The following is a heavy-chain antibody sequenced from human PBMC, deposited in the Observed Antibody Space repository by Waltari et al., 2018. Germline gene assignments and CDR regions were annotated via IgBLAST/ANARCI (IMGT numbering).Heavy chain of an antibody. D-gene: IGHD6-19*01. J-gene: IGHJ6*02. CDR2: IKQDGSEK. CDR1: GFTFSSYW. CDR3: ARVKRYSSGGMDV. Sequence: EVQLVESGGGLVQPGGSLRLPCAASGFTFSSYWMSWVRQAPGKGLEWVANIKQDGSEKYYVDSVKGRFTISRDNAKNSLYLQMNSLRAEDTAVYYCARVKRYSSGGMDVWGQGTTVTVSS. V-gene: IGHV3-7*03.